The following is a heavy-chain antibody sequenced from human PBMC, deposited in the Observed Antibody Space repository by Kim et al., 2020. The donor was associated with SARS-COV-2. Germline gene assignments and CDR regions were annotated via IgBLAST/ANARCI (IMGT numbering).Heavy chain of an antibody. V-gene: IGHV4-59*01. J-gene: IGHJ4*02. CDR1: GGSISSYY. Sequence: SETLSLTCTVSGGSISSYYWSWIRQPPGKGLEWIGYIYYSGSTNYNPSLKIRVTISVDTSKNQFSLELSSVTAADTAVYYCARRSSSWYSLDYWGQGTLVTVSS. CDR3: ARRSSSWYSLDY. CDR2: IYYSGST. D-gene: IGHD6-13*01.